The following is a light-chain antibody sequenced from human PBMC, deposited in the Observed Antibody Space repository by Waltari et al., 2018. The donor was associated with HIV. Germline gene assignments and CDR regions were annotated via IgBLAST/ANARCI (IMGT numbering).Light chain of an antibody. J-gene: IGLJ3*02. V-gene: IGLV1-44*01. Sequence: QSVLTQPPSVSGTPGQRVTISCSGASSNIGRNTVNWFQLLPGTAPKLLIYTDKQRPSGVPDRCSGSKSGTSASLAISGLQSEDEADYFCAAWDDSLNGLWVFGGGTKLTVL. CDR3: AAWDDSLNGLWV. CDR1: SSNIGRNT. CDR2: TDK.